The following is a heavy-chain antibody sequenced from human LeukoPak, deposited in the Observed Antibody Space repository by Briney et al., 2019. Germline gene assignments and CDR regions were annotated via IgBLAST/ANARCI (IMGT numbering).Heavy chain of an antibody. J-gene: IGHJ3*02. D-gene: IGHD3-9*01. Sequence: SETLSLTCTVSGGSISSSSYYWSWIRQPPGKGLEWIGYIYYSGSTNYNPSLKSRVTISVDTSKNQFSLKLSSVTAADTAVYYCASHIYDILDAFDIWGQGTMVTVSS. CDR3: ASHIYDILDAFDI. CDR1: GGSISSSSYY. V-gene: IGHV4-61*05. CDR2: IYYSGST.